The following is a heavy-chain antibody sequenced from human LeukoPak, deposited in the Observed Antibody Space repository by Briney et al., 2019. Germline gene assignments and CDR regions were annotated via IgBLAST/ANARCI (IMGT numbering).Heavy chain of an antibody. D-gene: IGHD3-22*01. V-gene: IGHV4-59*08. CDR1: GGSISSYY. J-gene: IGHJ4*02. CDR2: IYYSGST. CDR3: ARQRSSGYSAFFDY. Sequence: PSETLSLTCTVSGGSISSYYWSWIRQPPGKGLGWIGCIYYSGSTNYNPSLKSRVTISVDTSKNQFSLKLSSVTAAGTAVYYCARQRSSGYSAFFDYWGQGTLVTVSS.